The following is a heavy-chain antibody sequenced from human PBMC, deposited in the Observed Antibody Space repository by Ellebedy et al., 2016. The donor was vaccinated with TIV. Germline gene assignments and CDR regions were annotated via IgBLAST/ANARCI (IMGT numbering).Heavy chain of an antibody. Sequence: GESLKISCAAFGFPLSGYSMNWVRQAPGKGLVWVSRINGDESSTTYADSVKGRFTVSRDNAKNTLYLQMNSLRGEDTAVYYCVREKVAVTGTGYAEYWGRGALVTVSS. D-gene: IGHD6-19*01. J-gene: IGHJ4*02. V-gene: IGHV3-74*01. CDR2: INGDESST. CDR1: GFPLSGYS. CDR3: VREKVAVTGTGYAEY.